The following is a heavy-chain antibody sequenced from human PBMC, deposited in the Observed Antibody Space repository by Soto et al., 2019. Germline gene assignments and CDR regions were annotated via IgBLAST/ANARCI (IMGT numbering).Heavy chain of an antibody. CDR1: GCSISSYY. CDR3: AMANYGSGSNY. V-gene: IGHV4-59*01. Sequence: XETLSLTCTVAGCSISSYYWSWIRQPPGKGLEWIGYIYYSGSTNYNPSLKSRVTISVDTSKNQFSLKLSSVTAADTAVYYCAMANYGSGSNYWGQGPLVTVSS. D-gene: IGHD3-10*01. J-gene: IGHJ4*02. CDR2: IYYSGST.